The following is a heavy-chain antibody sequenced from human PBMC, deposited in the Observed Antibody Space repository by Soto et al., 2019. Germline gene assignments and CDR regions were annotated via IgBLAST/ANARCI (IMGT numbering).Heavy chain of an antibody. CDR2: IYHSGST. D-gene: IGHD6-19*01. V-gene: IGHV4-38-2*02. CDR1: GYSISSGYY. Sequence: PSETLSLTCAVSGYSISSGYYWGCIRQPPGKGLEWIGSIYHSGSTYYNPSLKSRVTISVDTSKNQFSLKLSSVTAADTAVYYCARDLVGSGWFDYWGQGTLVTVSS. J-gene: IGHJ4*02. CDR3: ARDLVGSGWFDY.